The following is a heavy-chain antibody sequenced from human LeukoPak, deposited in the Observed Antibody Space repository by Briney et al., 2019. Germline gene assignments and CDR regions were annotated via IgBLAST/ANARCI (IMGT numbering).Heavy chain of an antibody. CDR1: GFTFRNSW. CDR3: ARSDWFDP. CDR2: INSDGTTT. Sequence: PGGSLRLSCAASGFTFRNSWMHWVRQAPGNGLVWVSRINSDGTTTFYADSVKGRFTISRDNAKNTLYLQMNSLGAEDTAVYYCARSDWFDPWGQGTLVTVSS. V-gene: IGHV3-74*01. J-gene: IGHJ5*02.